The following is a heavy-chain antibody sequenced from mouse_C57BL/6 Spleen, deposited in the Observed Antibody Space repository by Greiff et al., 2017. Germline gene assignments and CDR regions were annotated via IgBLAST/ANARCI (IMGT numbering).Heavy chain of an antibody. J-gene: IGHJ2*01. CDR1: GYTFTDYY. D-gene: IGHD1-1*01. CDR3: ARARYYYGSYYFDY. CDR2: IYPGSGNT. V-gene: IGHV1-76*01. Sequence: VQLVESGAELVRPGASVKLSCKASGYTFTDYYINWVKQRPGQGLEWIARIYPGSGNTYYNEKFKGKATLTAEKSSSTAYMQLSSLTSEDYAFYFCARARYYYGSYYFDYWGQGTTLTVSS.